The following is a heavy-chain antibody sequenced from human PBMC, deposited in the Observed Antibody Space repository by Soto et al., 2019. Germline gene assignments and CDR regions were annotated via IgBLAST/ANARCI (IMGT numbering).Heavy chain of an antibody. D-gene: IGHD2-2*01. V-gene: IGHV1-69*06. Sequence: QVQLVRSGAEVKKPGSSVKVSCKASGGTFSSYAISWVRQAPGQGLEWMGGIIPIFGTANYAQKFQGRVTITADKSTSTAYMELSSLRSEDTAVYYCARGQGRYCSSTSCYVGGWFDPWGQGTLVTVSS. J-gene: IGHJ5*02. CDR2: IIPIFGTA. CDR1: GGTFSSYA. CDR3: ARGQGRYCSSTSCYVGGWFDP.